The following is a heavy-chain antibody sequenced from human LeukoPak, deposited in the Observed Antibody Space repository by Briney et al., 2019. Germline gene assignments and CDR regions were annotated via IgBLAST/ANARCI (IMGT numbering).Heavy chain of an antibody. V-gene: IGHV1-69*13. D-gene: IGHD5-24*01. CDR2: IIPIFGTA. Sequence: WASVRVSCKASGGTFISYAISWVRQAPGQGLEWMGGIIPIFGTANYAQKFQGRVTITADESTSTAYMELSSLRSEDTAVYYCARDREKYYYYGMDVWGQGTTVTVSS. CDR3: ARDREKYYYYGMDV. J-gene: IGHJ6*02. CDR1: GGTFISYA.